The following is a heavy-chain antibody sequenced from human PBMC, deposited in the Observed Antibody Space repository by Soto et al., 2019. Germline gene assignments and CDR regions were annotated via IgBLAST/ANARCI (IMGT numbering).Heavy chain of an antibody. J-gene: IGHJ6*02. CDR2: INAGNGNT. D-gene: IGHD2-2*02. CDR3: ARTGQLLYHYYYYGMDV. Sequence: QVQLVQSGAEVKKPGASVKVSCKASGYTFTSYAMHWVRQAPGQRLEWMGWINAGNGNTKYSQKFQGRVTITRDTSASTAYMELSSLRSEDTAVYYCARTGQLLYHYYYYGMDVWGQGTTVTVSS. CDR1: GYTFTSYA. V-gene: IGHV1-3*01.